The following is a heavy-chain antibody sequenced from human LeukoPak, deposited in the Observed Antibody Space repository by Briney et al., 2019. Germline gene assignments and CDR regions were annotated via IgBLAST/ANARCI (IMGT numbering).Heavy chain of an antibody. V-gene: IGHV4-61*02. CDR3: ARDMRVDSSGYYVGWRDYFDY. Sequence: SETLSLTCTVSGGSISSSSYYWSWIRQPAGKGLEWIGRIYSTGSTNYNPSLKSRVTMSVDTSKNQFSLKLRSVTAADTAVYYCARDMRVDSSGYYVGWRDYFDYWGQGTLVTVSS. D-gene: IGHD3-22*01. J-gene: IGHJ4*02. CDR1: GGSISSSSYY. CDR2: IYSTGST.